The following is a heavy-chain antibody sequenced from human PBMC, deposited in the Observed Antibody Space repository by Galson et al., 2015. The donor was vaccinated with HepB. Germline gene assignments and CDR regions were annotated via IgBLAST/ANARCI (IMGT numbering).Heavy chain of an antibody. CDR3: ARDGSGSGSPKIPDYYYYGMDV. CDR1: GFTVSSNY. Sequence: SLRLSCAASGFTVSSNYMNWVRQAPGKGLEWVSVIYSGGSTYYADSVKGRFTISRDNSKNTLYLQMNSLRAEDTAVYYCARDGSGSGSPKIPDYYYYGMDVWGQGTTVTVSS. CDR2: IYSGGST. D-gene: IGHD3-10*01. V-gene: IGHV3-53*01. J-gene: IGHJ6*02.